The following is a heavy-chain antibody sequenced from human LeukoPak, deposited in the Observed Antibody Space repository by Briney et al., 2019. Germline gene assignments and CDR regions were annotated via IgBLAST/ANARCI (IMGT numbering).Heavy chain of an antibody. CDR1: GFTFSSYS. D-gene: IGHD3-10*01. CDR2: ISSSSSYI. Sequence: GGSLRPSCAASGFTFSSYSMNWVRQAPGKGLEWVSSISSSSSYIYYADSVKGRFTISRDNAKNSLYLQMNSLRAEDTAVYYCAREGMVRGVIITYESPTYGMDVWGQGTTVTVSS. CDR3: AREGMVRGVIITYESPTYGMDV. J-gene: IGHJ6*02. V-gene: IGHV3-21*01.